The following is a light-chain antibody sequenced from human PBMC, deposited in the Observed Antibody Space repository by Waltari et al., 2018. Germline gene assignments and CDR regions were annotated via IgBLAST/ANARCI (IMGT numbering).Light chain of an antibody. CDR2: QVT. Sequence: SYELTQPPSLSVSPGQTATLPCSGDTLEANSVSWYQQRPGQSPVLVIFQVTRRPSGIPERFSGSSSGNTATLTISGTQTLDEADYYCQAWDSRTYVVFGGGTKVTVL. CDR3: QAWDSRTYVV. CDR1: TLEANS. V-gene: IGLV3-1*01. J-gene: IGLJ2*01.